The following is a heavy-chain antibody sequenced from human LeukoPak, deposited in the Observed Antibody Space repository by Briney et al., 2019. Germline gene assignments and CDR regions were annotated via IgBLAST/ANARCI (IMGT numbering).Heavy chain of an antibody. CDR2: TSGSGGTT. CDR1: RFTFSSYA. J-gene: IGHJ4*02. V-gene: IGHV3-23*01. CDR3: ARRIGAAYNSDY. D-gene: IGHD2/OR15-2a*01. Sequence: GGSLRLSCAGSRFTFSSYALSWVSQAPGKGLEWVSVTSGSGGTTYYADSVKGRFTISRDNTKNTLYLQMNSLRDEDTAVYYSARRIGAAYNSDYWGQGTLVTVSS.